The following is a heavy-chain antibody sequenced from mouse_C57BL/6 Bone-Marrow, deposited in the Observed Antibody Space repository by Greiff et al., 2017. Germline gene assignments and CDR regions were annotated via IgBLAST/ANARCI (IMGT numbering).Heavy chain of an antibody. CDR1: EYEFPSHD. Sequence: EVKLQESGGGLVQPGESLKLSCESNEYEFPSHDMSWVRKTPEKRLELVAAINSDGGSTYYPDTMERRFIISRDNTKKTLYLQMSSLRSEDTALYYCASPYYDYDRFAYWGQGTLVTVSA. CDR2: INSDGGST. V-gene: IGHV5-2*01. CDR3: ASPYYDYDRFAY. J-gene: IGHJ3*01. D-gene: IGHD2-4*01.